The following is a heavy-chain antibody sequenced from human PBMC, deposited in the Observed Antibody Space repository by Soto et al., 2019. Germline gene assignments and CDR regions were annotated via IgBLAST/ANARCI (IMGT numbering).Heavy chain of an antibody. CDR2: FYTDGSR. V-gene: IGHV3-53*01. J-gene: IGHJ6*02. Sequence: GGSLILSCAASGFSVSSNYMSWVRQAPGKGLEWVSVFYTDGSRYYADSVKGRCTMSRDTSKNTLNLQMNSLRAEDTAVYYCTREDYYGSKMNGMDVWGQGTTVTVSS. CDR3: TREDYYGSKMNGMDV. D-gene: IGHD3-22*01. CDR1: GFSVSSNY.